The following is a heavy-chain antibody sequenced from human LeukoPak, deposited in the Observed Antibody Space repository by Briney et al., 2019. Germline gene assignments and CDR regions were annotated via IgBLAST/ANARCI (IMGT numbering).Heavy chain of an antibody. CDR2: IWYDGSNK. D-gene: IGHD3-22*01. CDR1: GFTFSDYG. J-gene: IGHJ4*02. V-gene: IGHV3-33*01. Sequence: GGSLRLSCTASGFTFSDYGMHWVRQPTGKGLEWVAIIWYDGSNKTYEDSVKGRFTISRDNSKNTLYLQMNSLRAEDTAVYYCARGVDYYENSGTIDYWGQGTLVTVSS. CDR3: ARGVDYYENSGTIDY.